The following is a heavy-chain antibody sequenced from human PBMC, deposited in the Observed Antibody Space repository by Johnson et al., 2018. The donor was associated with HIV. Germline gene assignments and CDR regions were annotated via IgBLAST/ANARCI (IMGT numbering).Heavy chain of an antibody. V-gene: IGHV3-48*04. Sequence: MQLVESGGGVVQPGGSLRLSCAASGFTFSSYGMHWVRQAPGKGLEWVSYISSSGSIIYYADSVKGRFTISRDNAKNSLYLQMNSLRVEDTAVYYCAREEGTDILTRGDAFDIWGQGTMVTVSS. CDR2: ISSSGSII. J-gene: IGHJ3*02. D-gene: IGHD3-9*01. CDR1: GFTFSSYG. CDR3: AREEGTDILTRGDAFDI.